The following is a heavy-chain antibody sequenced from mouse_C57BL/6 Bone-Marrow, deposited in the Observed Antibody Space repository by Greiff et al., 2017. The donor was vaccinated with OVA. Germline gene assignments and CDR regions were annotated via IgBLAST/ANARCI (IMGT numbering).Heavy chain of an antibody. D-gene: IGHD1-1*01. Sequence: EVHLVESGGGLVQPKGSLKLSCAASGFSFNTYAMNWVRQAPGKGLEWVARIRSKSNNYATYYADSVKDRFTISRDDSESMLYLQMNNLKTEDTAMYYCVRDDGSSPLYAMDYWGQGTSVTVSS. CDR2: IRSKSNNYAT. CDR1: GFSFNTYA. CDR3: VRDDGSSPLYAMDY. V-gene: IGHV10-1*01. J-gene: IGHJ4*01.